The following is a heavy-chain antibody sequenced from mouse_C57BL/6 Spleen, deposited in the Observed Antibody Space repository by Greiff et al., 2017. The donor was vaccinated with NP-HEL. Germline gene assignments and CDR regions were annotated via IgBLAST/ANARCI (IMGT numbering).Heavy chain of an antibody. CDR3: ARSRAGYGYEGGFAY. CDR2: IYPGDGDT. D-gene: IGHD2-2*01. CDR1: GYAFSSSW. V-gene: IGHV1-82*01. Sequence: QVQLKESGPELVKPGASVKISCKASGYAFSSSWMNWVKQRPGKGLEWIGRIYPGDGDTNYNGKFKGKPTLTADKSSSTAYMQLSSLTSEDSAVYFCARSRAGYGYEGGFAYWGQGTLVTVSA. J-gene: IGHJ3*01.